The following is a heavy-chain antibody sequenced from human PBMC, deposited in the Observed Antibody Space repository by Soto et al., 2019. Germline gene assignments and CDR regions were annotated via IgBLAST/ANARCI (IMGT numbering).Heavy chain of an antibody. V-gene: IGHV3-30-3*01. CDR3: ARSGFYGSGIIYFYGVDV. Sequence: QVQLVESGGGEVQPGRSLRLSCAASGFTFSAYALHWVRQAPGTGLEWVATVSYGDSNKYYADSVKGRFTISRDNSKKTLFLQMNSLKVEDTAIYYCARSGFYGSGIIYFYGVDVWGQGTTVTVSS. CDR1: GFTFSAYA. J-gene: IGHJ6*02. D-gene: IGHD3-10*01. CDR2: VSYGDSNK.